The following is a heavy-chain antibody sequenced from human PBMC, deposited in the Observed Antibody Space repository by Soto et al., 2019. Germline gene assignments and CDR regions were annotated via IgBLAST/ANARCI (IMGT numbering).Heavy chain of an antibody. J-gene: IGHJ4*02. CDR3: AKDALAYYDFWS. V-gene: IGHV3-23*01. D-gene: IGHD3-3*01. CDR2: ISNSGRST. CDR1: GLTFSSYA. Sequence: GGSLRLSCAAPGLTFSSYAMSWVRQAPGKGLEWVSHISNSGRSTKYADSVKGRFTISRDNSKNTLYLQMNSLRAEDTAIYYCAKDALAYYDFWSWGQGTLVTVPS.